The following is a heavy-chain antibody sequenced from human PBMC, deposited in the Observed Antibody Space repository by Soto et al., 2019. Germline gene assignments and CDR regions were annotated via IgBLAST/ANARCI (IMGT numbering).Heavy chain of an antibody. CDR3: AREDTYCGGDCYFDY. D-gene: IGHD2-21*02. CDR2: IIPILGIA. CDR1: GGTFSSYT. V-gene: IGHV1-69*08. Sequence: QVQLVQSGAEVKKPGSSVKVSCKASGGTFSSYTISWVRQAPGQGLEWMGRIIPILGIANYAQKFQGRVTTTADKSTSTAYMDLSSLRSEDTAVYYCAREDTYCGGDCYFDYWGQGTLVTVSS. J-gene: IGHJ4*02.